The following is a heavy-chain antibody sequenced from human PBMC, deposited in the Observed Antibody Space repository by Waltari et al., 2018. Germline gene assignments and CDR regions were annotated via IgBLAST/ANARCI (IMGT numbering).Heavy chain of an antibody. CDR3: ARVRNSYGPTMYYFDY. Sequence: QVQLQESGPGLVKPSETLSLTCTVSGGSISSHYWSWIRQPPGKGLEWIGYIYYSGSTNYNPSLTSRVTISVDTSKNQFSLKLSSVTAADTAVYYCARVRNSYGPTMYYFDYWGQGTLVTVSS. J-gene: IGHJ4*02. CDR1: GGSISSHY. D-gene: IGHD5-18*01. CDR2: IYYSGST. V-gene: IGHV4-59*11.